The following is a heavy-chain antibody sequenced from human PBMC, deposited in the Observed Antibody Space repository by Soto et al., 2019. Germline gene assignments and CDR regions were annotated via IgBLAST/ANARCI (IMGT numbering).Heavy chain of an antibody. CDR3: ARGRYLDSSDYWVANLTFDH. Sequence: PGGSLRLSCAASGFTCNSYVMTWFRQAPGAGLEWVSSMSRSGRGSAYYADSVKGRFTIYRDNSAKTLFLQMNNLRDEDTALYYCARGRYLDSSDYWVANLTFDHWGLGTLVTVSS. J-gene: IGHJ4*02. CDR1: GFTCNSYV. D-gene: IGHD3-22*01. V-gene: IGHV3-23*01. CDR2: MSRSGRGSA.